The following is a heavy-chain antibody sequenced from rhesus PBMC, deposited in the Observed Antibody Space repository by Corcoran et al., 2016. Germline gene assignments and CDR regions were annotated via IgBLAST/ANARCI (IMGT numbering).Heavy chain of an antibody. CDR2: IRSRGNT. CDR1: GGPVRGYW. V-gene: IGHV4-160*01. J-gene: IGHJ4*01. D-gene: IGHD3-28*01. Sequence: QVQLQQWGEGRVKPSDTLSRTCAVYGGPVRGYWWVWIRQPPGKGLELIGRIRSRGNTNSNPSTKSRVTISIDTSKKQFSLNLIAGTAADTAVYYCAREWLVWGQGVLVTVSS. CDR3: AREWLV.